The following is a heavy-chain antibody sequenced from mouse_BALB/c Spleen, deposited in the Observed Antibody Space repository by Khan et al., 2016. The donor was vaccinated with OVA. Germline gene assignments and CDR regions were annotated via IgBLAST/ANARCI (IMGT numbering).Heavy chain of an antibody. Sequence: VELVQSGAELVRPGASVKLSCKTSGYIFTSYWIHWVKQRSGQGLEWIARIYPGTDNTYFNEKLKDKATLTEDKSSSPAYMHLSSLKSEDSAVYFCAREEALYYFDYWGQGTTLTVSS. CDR3: AREEALYYFDY. V-gene: IGHV1S132*01. D-gene: IGHD3-2*02. CDR2: IYPGTDNT. CDR1: GYIFTSYW. J-gene: IGHJ2*01.